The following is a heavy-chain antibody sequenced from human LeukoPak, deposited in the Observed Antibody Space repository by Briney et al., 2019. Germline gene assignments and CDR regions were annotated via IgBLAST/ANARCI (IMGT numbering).Heavy chain of an antibody. J-gene: IGHJ5*02. CDR3: ARDYGYSSSWYWFDP. D-gene: IGHD6-13*01. CDR1: GYTFTGYY. Sequence: GASVKVSCKASGYTFTGYYMHWVRQAPGQGLEWMGWINPNSGGTNYAQKFQGRVTMTRDTSISTAYMELSRLTSDDTAFYYCARDYGYSSSWYWFDPWGQGTLVTVSS. CDR2: INPNSGGT. V-gene: IGHV1-2*02.